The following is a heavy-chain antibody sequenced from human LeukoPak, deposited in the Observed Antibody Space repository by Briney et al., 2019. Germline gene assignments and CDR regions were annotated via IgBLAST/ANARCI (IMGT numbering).Heavy chain of an antibody. CDR3: VRDLELVYYDTSAYEY. D-gene: IGHD3-22*01. CDR2: IWYDGSNK. V-gene: IGHV3-33*01. CDR1: GFTFSSHG. J-gene: IGHJ4*02. Sequence: PGGSLRLSCAASGFTFSSHGMHWVRQAPGKGLEWVAVIWYDGSNKYYADSVKGRFTISRDNSKNTLFLQMNSLRAEDTAVYYCVRDLELVYYDTSAYEYWGQGNLVTVSS.